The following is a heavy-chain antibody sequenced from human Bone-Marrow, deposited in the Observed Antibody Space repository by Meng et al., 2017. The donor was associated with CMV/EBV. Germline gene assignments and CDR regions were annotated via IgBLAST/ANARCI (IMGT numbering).Heavy chain of an antibody. CDR1: GFTFDDYA. CDR2: ISWNSGSI. J-gene: IGHJ4*02. CDR3: AKDSGFLEWLYYFDY. D-gene: IGHD3-3*01. V-gene: IGHV3-9*01. Sequence: SLKISCAASGFTFDDYAMHWVRQAPGKGLEWVSGISWNSGSIGYADSVKGRFTISRDNAKNSLYLQMNSLRAEDTALYYCAKDSGFLEWLYYFDYWGQGTLATVSS.